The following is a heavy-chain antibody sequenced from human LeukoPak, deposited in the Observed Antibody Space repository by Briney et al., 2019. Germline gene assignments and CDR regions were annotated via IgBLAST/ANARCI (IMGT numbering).Heavy chain of an antibody. D-gene: IGHD5-12*01. J-gene: IGHJ6*02. Sequence: GGSLRLSCAASGFTFSSYWMSWVRQAPGKGLEWVAIIKEDGSEKYYVDSVKGRFTISRDNAKNSLYLQMNSLRAEDTAVYYCARSRYSGYRGGYYYYYGMDVWGQGTLVTVSS. CDR2: IKEDGSEK. V-gene: IGHV3-7*01. CDR1: GFTFSSYW. CDR3: ARSRYSGYRGGYYYYYGMDV.